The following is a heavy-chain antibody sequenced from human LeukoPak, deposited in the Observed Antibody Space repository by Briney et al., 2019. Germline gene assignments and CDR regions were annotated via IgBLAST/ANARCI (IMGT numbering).Heavy chain of an antibody. V-gene: IGHV3-7*01. CDR3: VRDTGGGESYPNY. CDR1: GFTSSTYR. J-gene: IGHJ4*02. D-gene: IGHD1-26*01. CDR2: IKQDGSER. Sequence: GGSLRLSCAASGFTSSTYRMTWMRQAPGRGLEWVANIKQDGSERYYVDSVKGRFTTSRDNAKNSLYLQMNSLRAEDTAIYYWVRDTGGGESYPNYWGQGTLVTVSS.